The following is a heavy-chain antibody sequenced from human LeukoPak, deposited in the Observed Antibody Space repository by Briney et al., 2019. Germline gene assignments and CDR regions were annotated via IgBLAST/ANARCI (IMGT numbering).Heavy chain of an antibody. CDR1: GFTFGDNT. J-gene: IGHJ4*02. Sequence: KSGGSLRLSCTASGFTFGDNTMSWFRQAPGKGLEWIGFIRRNTYGGTTEYAASVKGRFTISRDDSKSIAYLQMNSLKTEDTAVYYCTRASAVVTQTFDYWGQGNLVTVS. V-gene: IGHV3-49*05. CDR3: TRASAVVTQTFDY. D-gene: IGHD2-21*02. CDR2: IRRNTYGGTT.